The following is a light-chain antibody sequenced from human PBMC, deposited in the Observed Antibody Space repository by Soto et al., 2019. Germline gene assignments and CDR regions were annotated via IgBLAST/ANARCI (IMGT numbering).Light chain of an antibody. CDR3: SSYTSSSTLV. J-gene: IGLJ2*01. Sequence: QSALTQPASVSGSPGHSITISCTGTSSDVGGYNYVSWYQQHPGRAPKLIIYEVTYRPSGVSNRFSGSKSGNTASLTISGLQAEDEADYYCSSYTSSSTLVFGGGTKLTVL. V-gene: IGLV2-14*01. CDR2: EVT. CDR1: SSDVGGYNY.